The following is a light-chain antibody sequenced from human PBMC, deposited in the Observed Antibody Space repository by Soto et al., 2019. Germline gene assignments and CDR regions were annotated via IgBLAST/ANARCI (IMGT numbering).Light chain of an antibody. J-gene: IGKJ2*01. CDR1: QSVAHL. CDR3: QQRNNWPPT. V-gene: IGKV3-11*01. Sequence: EIVLTQSPATLYLSPGERATLACRASQSVAHLLIWYHQKPGQAHRLLIYDATNRATGIPARFSGSGSGTDFALTISSLEPEDFGVYYCQQRNNWPPTFGQGTKLEV. CDR2: DAT.